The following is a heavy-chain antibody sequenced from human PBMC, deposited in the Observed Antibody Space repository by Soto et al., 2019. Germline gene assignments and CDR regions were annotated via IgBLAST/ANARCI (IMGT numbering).Heavy chain of an antibody. V-gene: IGHV4-34*01. Sequence: SETLSLTCAVYGGSFSGYYWSWIRQLPGKGLEWIGEINHSGSTNYNPSLKSRVTISVDTSKNQFSLKLSSVTAADTAVYYCARGSNRVITMVRGVIGLLDYWGQGTLVTVS. CDR2: INHSGST. D-gene: IGHD3-10*01. CDR3: ARGSNRVITMVRGVIGLLDY. CDR1: GGSFSGYY. J-gene: IGHJ4*02.